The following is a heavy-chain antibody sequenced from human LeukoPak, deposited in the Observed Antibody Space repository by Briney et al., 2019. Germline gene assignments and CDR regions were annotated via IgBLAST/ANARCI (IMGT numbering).Heavy chain of an antibody. Sequence: GGSLRLSCAASAFTFSSYWMSWVRQAPGKGLEWVANIKQDGSEKYYVDSVKGRFAISRDNAKNSLYLQMNSLRAEDTAVYYCARDYSYSSSAAPHTWGQGTLVTVSS. CDR3: ARDYSYSSSAAPHT. CDR1: AFTFSSYW. V-gene: IGHV3-7*01. CDR2: IKQDGSEK. D-gene: IGHD6-6*01. J-gene: IGHJ4*02.